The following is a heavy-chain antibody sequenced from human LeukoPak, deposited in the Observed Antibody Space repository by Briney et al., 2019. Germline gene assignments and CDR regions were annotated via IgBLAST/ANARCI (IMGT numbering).Heavy chain of an antibody. CDR1: GFTLSSYA. CDR3: AKDPTHYRVWDYYETIGLSY. J-gene: IGHJ4*02. CDR2: ISGSGGST. D-gene: IGHD3-22*01. Sequence: PGGSLRLSCAASGFTLSSYAMSWVRQSPGKGLEWVSAISGSGGSTYYADFVKGRFTISRDNSKNTLNLQMNSLRAEDTAVYYCAKDPTHYRVWDYYETIGLSYWGQGTLVTVSS. V-gene: IGHV3-23*01.